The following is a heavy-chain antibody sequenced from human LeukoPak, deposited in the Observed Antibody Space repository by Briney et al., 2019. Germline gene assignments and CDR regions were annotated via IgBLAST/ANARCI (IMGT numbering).Heavy chain of an antibody. D-gene: IGHD6-13*01. CDR2: IYTSGST. V-gene: IGHV4-61*02. CDR3: ARASSSSFRYFDY. Sequence: PSETLSLTCTVSGGSISSGSYYWSWIRQPAGKGLEWIGRIYTSGSTNYNPSLKSRVTISVDTSKNQFSLKLSSVTAADTAVYYCARASSSSFRYFDYWGQGTLVTVSS. CDR1: GGSISSGSYY. J-gene: IGHJ4*02.